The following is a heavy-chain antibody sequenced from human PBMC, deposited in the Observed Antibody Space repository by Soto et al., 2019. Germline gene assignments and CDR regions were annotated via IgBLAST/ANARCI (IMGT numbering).Heavy chain of an antibody. Sequence: QLVQSGSEVKKPGSSVKVSCQASGGTFSGYVVTWVRQAPGQGLEWMGEFVPLFGTTNYAQRFSGRITITAEESTRTAYMDPRTLRYNDTAVYYCATHGLGVSSPPYFDNWGQGTLVTVSS. V-gene: IGHV1-69*01. CDR3: ATHGLGVSSPPYFDN. CDR1: GGTFSGYV. D-gene: IGHD3-16*01. J-gene: IGHJ4*02. CDR2: FVPLFGTT.